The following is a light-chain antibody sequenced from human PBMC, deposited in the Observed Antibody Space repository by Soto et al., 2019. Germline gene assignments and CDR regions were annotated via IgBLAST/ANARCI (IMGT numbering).Light chain of an antibody. CDR1: SSNVGSNT. J-gene: IGLJ3*02. Sequence: QSVLTQPPSASGTPGQRVTISCSGSSSNVGSNTVSWYQQLPGTAPKVLIYSDDQRPSGVPDRFSGSRYGSSASLAISGLQSGDEADYYCASWEDSLNGWVIGGGTQLTVL. CDR3: ASWEDSLNGWV. V-gene: IGLV1-44*01. CDR2: SDD.